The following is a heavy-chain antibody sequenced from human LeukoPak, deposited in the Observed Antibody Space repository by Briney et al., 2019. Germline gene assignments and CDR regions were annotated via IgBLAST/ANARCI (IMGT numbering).Heavy chain of an antibody. CDR1: GFTFSSYS. CDR3: ASETVTMNSNWFDP. J-gene: IGHJ5*02. D-gene: IGHD4-17*01. V-gene: IGHV3-21*01. CDR2: ISSSSSYI. Sequence: PGGSLRLSCAASGFTFSSYSMNWVRQAPGKGLEWVSSISSSSSYIYYADSVKGRFTISRDNAKNSLYLQMNSLRAEDTAVYYCASETVTMNSNWFDPWGQGTLVTVSS.